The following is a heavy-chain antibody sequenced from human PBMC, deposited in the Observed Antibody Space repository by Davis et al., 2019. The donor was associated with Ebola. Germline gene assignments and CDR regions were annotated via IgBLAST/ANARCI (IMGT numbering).Heavy chain of an antibody. CDR3: ARAPLGSYFDFDY. J-gene: IGHJ4*02. Sequence: GESLKISCAASGFTFSTSWMHWVHQAPGKGLVWVSRINSDGSTINYADSVKGRFTISRDNSKNTLYLQMNSLRVEDTAVYYCARAPLGSYFDFDYWGQGTLVTVSS. CDR2: INSDGSTI. V-gene: IGHV3-74*01. D-gene: IGHD1-26*01. CDR1: GFTFSTSW.